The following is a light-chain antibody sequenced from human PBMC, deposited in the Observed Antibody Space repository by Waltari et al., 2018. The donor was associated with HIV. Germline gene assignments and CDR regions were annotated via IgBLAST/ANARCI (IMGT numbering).Light chain of an antibody. CDR1: SSTIENDN. V-gene: IGLV1-47*01. CDR2: KDT. Sequence: QSVLTQPPSASGAPGQRVTISCSGSSSTIENDNVYWYQQFPGAAPTLLIYKDTQRPSGVPDRFTGSKSGTSASLAIGGLRSDDEADYYCVGWDSRLRGYVFGAGTKVTVL. CDR3: VGWDSRLRGYV. J-gene: IGLJ1*01.